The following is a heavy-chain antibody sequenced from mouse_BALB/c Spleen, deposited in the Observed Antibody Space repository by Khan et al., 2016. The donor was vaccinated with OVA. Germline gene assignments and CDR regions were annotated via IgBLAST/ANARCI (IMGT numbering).Heavy chain of an antibody. D-gene: IGHD1-1*01. CDR1: GYTFTDYV. CDR2: IFPGGGSS. CDR3: ARGGYSVFAY. Sequence: QVQLKQSGPELVKPGASVKMSCKASGYTFTDYVINWVKQRTGQGLEWIEDIFPGGGSSYYNEKFKGKAKLTADKSSNTAYMQLSSLTFEDSAVYFCARGGYSVFAYWGQGTLVTVSA. J-gene: IGHJ3*01. V-gene: IGHV1-77*01.